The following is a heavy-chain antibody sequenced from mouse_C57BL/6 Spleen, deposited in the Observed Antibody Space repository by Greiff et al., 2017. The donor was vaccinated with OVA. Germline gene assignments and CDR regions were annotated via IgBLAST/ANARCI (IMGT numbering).Heavy chain of an antibody. CDR1: GFTFSSYA. CDR3: ARGLGSSDDEDMDD. CDR2: ISDGGSYT. Sequence: EVKLVESGGGLVKPGGSLKLSCAASGFTFSSYAMSWVRQTPEKSLEWVAPISDGGSYTYYPDNVKGRFTISRDNAKNNLYLQMSHLKSEDTAMYYCARGLGSSDDEDMDDWGQGTSVTVSS. D-gene: IGHD3-2*02. J-gene: IGHJ4*01. V-gene: IGHV5-4*03.